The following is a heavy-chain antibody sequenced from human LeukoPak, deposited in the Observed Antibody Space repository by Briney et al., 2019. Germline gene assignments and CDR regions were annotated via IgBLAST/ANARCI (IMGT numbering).Heavy chain of an antibody. D-gene: IGHD6-13*01. CDR1: GFTFSTYA. CDR2: ISSSGGST. Sequence: GGSLRLSCAASGFTFSTYAMSWVRQAPGKGLEWVSAISSSGGSTYYADSVKGRFTISRDNSKNTLYLQMNSLRAEDTAVYYCAKYCGXSSSWYKLGFDYWGQGTLVTVSS. J-gene: IGHJ4*02. V-gene: IGHV3-23*01. CDR3: AKYCGXSSSWYKLGFDY.